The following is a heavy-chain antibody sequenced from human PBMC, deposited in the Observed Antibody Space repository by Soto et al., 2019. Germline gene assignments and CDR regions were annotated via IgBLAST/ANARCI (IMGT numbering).Heavy chain of an antibody. CDR3: AREGAEDSSSWSQWAGYYYGMDV. CDR2: IIPIFGTA. Sequence: GASVKVSCKASGGTFSSYAISWVRQAPGQGLEWMGGIIPIFGTANYAQKFQGRVTITADKSTSTAYMELSSLRSEDTAVYYCAREGAEDSSSWSQWAGYYYGMDVWGQGTTVTVSS. D-gene: IGHD6-13*01. J-gene: IGHJ6*02. V-gene: IGHV1-69*06. CDR1: GGTFSSYA.